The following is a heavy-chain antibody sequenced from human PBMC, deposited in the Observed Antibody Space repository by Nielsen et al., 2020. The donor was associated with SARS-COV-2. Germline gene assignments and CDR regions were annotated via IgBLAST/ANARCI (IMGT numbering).Heavy chain of an antibody. J-gene: IGHJ3*02. D-gene: IGHD5-24*01. Sequence: GGSLRLSCAASGFTFSSYWMSWVRQAPGKGLEWVANIKQDGSEKYYVDSVKGRFTISRDNAKNSLYLQMNSLRAEDTAVYYCARIDRRDGYNYAAFDIWGQGTMVTVSS. CDR2: IKQDGSEK. V-gene: IGHV3-7*05. CDR1: GFTFSSYW. CDR3: ARIDRRDGYNYAAFDI.